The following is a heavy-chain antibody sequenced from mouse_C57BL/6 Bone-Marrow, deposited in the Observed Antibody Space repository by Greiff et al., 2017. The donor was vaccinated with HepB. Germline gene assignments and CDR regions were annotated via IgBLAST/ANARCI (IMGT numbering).Heavy chain of an antibody. J-gene: IGHJ1*03. V-gene: IGHV1-19*01. Sequence: EVQLQQSGPVLVKPGASVKMSCKASGYTFTDYYMNWVKQSHGKSLEWIGVINPYNGGTSYNQKFKGKATLTVDKSSSTAYMELNSLTSEDSAVYYCARVYGSSYAGWYFDVWGTGTTVTVSS. CDR3: ARVYGSSYAGWYFDV. D-gene: IGHD1-1*01. CDR2: INPYNGGT. CDR1: GYTFTDYY.